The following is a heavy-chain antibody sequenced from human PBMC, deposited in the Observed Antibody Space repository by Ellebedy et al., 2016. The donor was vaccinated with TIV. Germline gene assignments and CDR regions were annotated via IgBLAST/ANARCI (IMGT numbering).Heavy chain of an antibody. D-gene: IGHD2-2*01. CDR3: AKAPGGYRNSPSCLQYFQH. J-gene: IGHJ1*01. CDR2: IWYDGSNK. Sequence: GESLKISXAASGFTFSSYGMHWVRQAPGKGLEWVAVIWYDGSNKYYADSVKGRFTISRDNSKNTLYLQMNSLRAEDTAVYYCAKAPGGYRNSPSCLQYFQHWGQGTLVTVPS. CDR1: GFTFSSYG. V-gene: IGHV3-33*06.